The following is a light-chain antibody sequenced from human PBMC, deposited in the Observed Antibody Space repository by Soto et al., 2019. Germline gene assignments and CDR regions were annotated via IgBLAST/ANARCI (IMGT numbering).Light chain of an antibody. J-gene: IGKJ2*02. CDR2: GAS. V-gene: IGKV3-20*01. Sequence: EIVLTQSAGTLSLSPGERATLSCRASQSVSSSYLAWYQQKPGQAPRLLLYGASSRATGIPDRFSGSGSGTDFARTISRLEPEDFAVYYCQQYGSSPRTFVQGTKLELK. CDR1: QSVSSSY. CDR3: QQYGSSPRT.